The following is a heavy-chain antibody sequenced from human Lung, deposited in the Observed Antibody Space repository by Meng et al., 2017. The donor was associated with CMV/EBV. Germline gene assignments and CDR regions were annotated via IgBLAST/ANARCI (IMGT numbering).Heavy chain of an antibody. V-gene: IGHV3-21*01. Sequence: GASLKISCAXSGFXFSSDSMTWVRQAPGKGLEWVSSISSSSSYIYYADSVKGRFTISRDNAKNSLYLQMNSLRAEDTAVYYCARDVCGRDDFWSGCYDDWVQGARVXVS. CDR1: GFXFSSDS. D-gene: IGHD3-3*01. J-gene: IGHJ4*02. CDR2: ISSSSSYI. CDR3: ARDVCGRDDFWSGCYDD.